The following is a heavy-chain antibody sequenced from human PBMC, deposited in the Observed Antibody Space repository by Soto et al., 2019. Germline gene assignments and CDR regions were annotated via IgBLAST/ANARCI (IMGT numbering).Heavy chain of an antibody. D-gene: IGHD3-10*01. Sequence: GGSLRLSCAASGFTFSSYGMHWVRQAPGKGLEWVAVIWYDGSNKYYADSVKGRFTISRDNSKNTLYLQMNSLRAEDTAVYYCARDLDGSEIYYYYGMDVWGQGTTVTVSS. J-gene: IGHJ6*02. CDR2: IWYDGSNK. V-gene: IGHV3-33*01. CDR3: ARDLDGSEIYYYYGMDV. CDR1: GFTFSSYG.